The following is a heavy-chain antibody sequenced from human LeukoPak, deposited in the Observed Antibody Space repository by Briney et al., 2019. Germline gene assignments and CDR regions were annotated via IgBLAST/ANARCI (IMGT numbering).Heavy chain of an antibody. J-gene: IGHJ4*02. D-gene: IGHD2-2*01. V-gene: IGHV4-39*01. CDR1: GGSISSSSYY. CDR3: ASMSPSQTRKVVPAAYFDY. CDR2: IYYTGST. Sequence: SETLSLTCTVSGGSISSSSYYWGWIRQPPGKGLEWIGSIYYTGSTYYNPSLKSRVTISVDTSKNQFSLKLSSVTAADTAVYYCASMSPSQTRKVVPAAYFDYWGQGTLVTVSS.